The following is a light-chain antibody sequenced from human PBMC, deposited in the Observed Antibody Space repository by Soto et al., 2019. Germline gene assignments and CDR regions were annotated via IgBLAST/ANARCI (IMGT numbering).Light chain of an antibody. Sequence: DILMTQSPSTLSASVGDRVTITCRASQSINVWLAWYQQKPGKAPKLLIYRASILESGVPSRFRGSGSGTEFTLTISSLQPDDFATYYCQQYSVYWTFGQGTEVEIK. CDR3: QQYSVYWT. J-gene: IGKJ1*01. CDR2: RAS. V-gene: IGKV1-5*03. CDR1: QSINVW.